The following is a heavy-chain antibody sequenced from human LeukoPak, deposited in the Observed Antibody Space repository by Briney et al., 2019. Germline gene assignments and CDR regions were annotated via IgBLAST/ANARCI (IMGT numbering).Heavy chain of an antibody. CDR1: GGSIYNSAYH. D-gene: IGHD3-22*01. Sequence: PSETLSLTCSVSGGSIYNSAYHWGWIRQPPGKGLEWIGSIYYSGSTCYNPSLKSRVTISVDTSKNQFSLKLSSVTAADTAVYYCARPGEVYYYDSSGYPAHYFDYWGQGTLVTVSS. V-gene: IGHV4-39*01. CDR3: ARPGEVYYYDSSGYPAHYFDY. J-gene: IGHJ4*02. CDR2: IYYSGST.